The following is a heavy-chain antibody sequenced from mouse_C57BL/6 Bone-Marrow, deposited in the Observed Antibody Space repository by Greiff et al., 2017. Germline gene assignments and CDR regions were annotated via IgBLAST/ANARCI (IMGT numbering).Heavy chain of an antibody. V-gene: IGHV1-54*01. D-gene: IGHD1-1*01. J-gene: IGHJ2*01. CDR1: GYAFTNYL. CDR3: SRSYATVVGDY. CDR2: INPGSGGT. Sequence: LVESGAELVRPGTSVKVSCKASGYAFTNYLIEWVKQRPGQGLEWIGVINPGSGGTNYNEKFKGKATLTADKSSSTAYMQPSSLKSEDAAVYFWSRSYATVVGDYWCQGTALTVSS.